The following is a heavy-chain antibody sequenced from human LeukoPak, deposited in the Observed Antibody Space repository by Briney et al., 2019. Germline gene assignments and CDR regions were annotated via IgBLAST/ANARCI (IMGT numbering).Heavy chain of an antibody. V-gene: IGHV3-21*01. CDR2: ISSSSSYI. J-gene: IGHJ3*02. CDR1: GFTFSSYG. Sequence: GGSLRLSCAASGFTFSSYGMHWVRQAPGKGLEWVSSISSSSSYIYYADSVKGRFTISRDNAKNSLYLQMSSLRAEDTAVYYCARDPEAFDIWAKGQWSPSLQ. CDR3: ARDPEAFDI. D-gene: IGHD1-14*01.